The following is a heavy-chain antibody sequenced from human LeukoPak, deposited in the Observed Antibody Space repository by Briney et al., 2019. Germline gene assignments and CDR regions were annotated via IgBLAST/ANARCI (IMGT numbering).Heavy chain of an antibody. CDR3: ARDLRGVRGVITRLGY. J-gene: IGHJ4*02. D-gene: IGHD3-10*01. V-gene: IGHV1-69*05. CDR1: GGTFSSYA. Sequence: SVKVSCKASGGTFSSYAISWVRQAPGQGLEWMGRIIPIFGTANYAQKFQGRVTITTDESTSPAYMELSSLRSEDTAVYYCARDLRGVRGVITRLGYWGQGTLVTVSS. CDR2: IIPIFGTA.